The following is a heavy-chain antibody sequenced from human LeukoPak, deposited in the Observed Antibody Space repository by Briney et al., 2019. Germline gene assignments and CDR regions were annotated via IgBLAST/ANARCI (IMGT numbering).Heavy chain of an antibody. J-gene: IGHJ4*02. Sequence: GGSPRLSCAASGLIFSSYAMSWVRQAPGKGLEWVSAISGSGGSTYYADSVKGRFTISRDNSKNTLYLQMNSLRAEDTAVYYCAKDHQGDGSYGGYWGQGTLVTVSS. V-gene: IGHV3-23*01. D-gene: IGHD1-26*01. CDR3: AKDHQGDGSYGGY. CDR1: GLIFSSYA. CDR2: ISGSGGST.